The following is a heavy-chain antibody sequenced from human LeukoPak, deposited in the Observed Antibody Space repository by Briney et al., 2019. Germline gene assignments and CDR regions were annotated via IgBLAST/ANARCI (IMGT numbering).Heavy chain of an antibody. Sequence: GGSLRLSCAASGFTFSSYAMSWVRQAPGKGLEWVSHISGSGAGTYYANSVKGRFTISRDNSKNTLYLQMNSLRVEDTAVYYCAKDYTGDGNLDWGQGTLVTVSS. CDR2: ISGSGAGT. D-gene: IGHD4-23*01. CDR3: AKDYTGDGNLD. V-gene: IGHV3-23*01. J-gene: IGHJ4*02. CDR1: GFTFSSYA.